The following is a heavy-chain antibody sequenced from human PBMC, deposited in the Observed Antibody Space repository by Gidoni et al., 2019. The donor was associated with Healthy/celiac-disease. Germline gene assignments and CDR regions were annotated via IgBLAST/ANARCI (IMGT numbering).Heavy chain of an antibody. V-gene: IGHV4-61*02. D-gene: IGHD6-6*01. Sequence: QVQLQASGPGLVKPSQTLSLTCTVSGGSISSGSYYWSWIRQPAGKGLEWIGRIYTSGSTNYNHSLKSRVTISVDTSKNQFSLKLSSVTAADTAVYYCARLAAPNWFDPWGQGTLVTVSS. CDR1: GGSISSGSYY. CDR3: ARLAAPNWFDP. J-gene: IGHJ5*02. CDR2: IYTSGST.